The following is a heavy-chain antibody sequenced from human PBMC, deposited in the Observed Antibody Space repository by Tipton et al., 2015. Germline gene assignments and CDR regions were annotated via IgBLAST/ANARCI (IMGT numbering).Heavy chain of an antibody. CDR3: ARDLEHGMDV. CDR2: ICSSGNA. V-gene: IGHV4-38-2*02. Sequence: TLSLTCNVSGYSLSTGHCWGWVRLSPGKGLEWVANICSSGNAYYNPSLKSRVTMSADASKTHFSLEVNSVTAADTAVHHCARDLEHGMDVWGQGTTVTVSS. D-gene: IGHD5-24*01. J-gene: IGHJ6*02. CDR1: GYSLSTGHC.